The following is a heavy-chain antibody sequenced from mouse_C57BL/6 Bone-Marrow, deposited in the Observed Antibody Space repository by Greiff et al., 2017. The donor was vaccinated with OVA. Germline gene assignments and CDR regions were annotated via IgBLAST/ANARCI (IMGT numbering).Heavy chain of an antibody. J-gene: IGHJ2*01. CDR2: INYDGSST. CDR3: ARGSVGLDY. CDR1: GFTFSDYY. D-gene: IGHD3-3*01. Sequence: EVQVVESEGGLVQPGSSMKLSCTASGFTFSDYYMAWVRQVPEKGLEWVANINYDGSSTYYLDSLKSRFIISRDNAKNILYLQMSSLKSEDTATYYCARGSVGLDYWGQGTTLTVSS. V-gene: IGHV5-16*01.